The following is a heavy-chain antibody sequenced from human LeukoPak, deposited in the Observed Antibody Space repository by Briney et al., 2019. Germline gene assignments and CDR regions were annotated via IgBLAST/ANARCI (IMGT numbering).Heavy chain of an antibody. Sequence: ASVKVSCKASGYTFTGYYMHWVRQAPGQGLEWMGWINPNSGGTNYAQKFQGRVTMTRDTSTSTAYMELSRLRSDDTAVYYCARGAAASWSGYDNWFDPWGQGTLVTVSS. J-gene: IGHJ5*02. CDR1: GYTFTGYY. V-gene: IGHV1-2*02. CDR3: ARGAAASWSGYDNWFDP. D-gene: IGHD3-3*01. CDR2: INPNSGGT.